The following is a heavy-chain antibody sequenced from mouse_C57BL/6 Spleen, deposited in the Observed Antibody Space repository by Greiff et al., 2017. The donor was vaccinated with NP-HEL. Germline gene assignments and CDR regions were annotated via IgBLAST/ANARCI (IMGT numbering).Heavy chain of an antibody. J-gene: IGHJ2*01. CDR1: GYTFTSYW. Sequence: QVQLQQPGAELVRPGSSVKLSCKASGYTFTSYWMNWVKQRPIQGLEWIGNIDPSDSETHYNQKFKDKATLTVDKSSSTAYMQLSSLTSEDSAVYYCARRDSTVVGDYFDYWGQGTTLTVSS. D-gene: IGHD1-1*01. CDR2: IDPSDSET. CDR3: ARRDSTVVGDYFDY. V-gene: IGHV1-52*01.